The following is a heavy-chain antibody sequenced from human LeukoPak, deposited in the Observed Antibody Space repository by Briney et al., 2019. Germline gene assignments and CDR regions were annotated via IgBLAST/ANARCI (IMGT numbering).Heavy chain of an antibody. Sequence: ASVTVSCKASGYTFTGYYMHWVRQAPGQGQERMGWINPNSGGTNYAQKFQGRVTMSRDTSISTAYMELSRLRSDDTAVYYCASGVKSTGAFDIWGQGTMVTVSS. CDR1: GYTFTGYY. V-gene: IGHV1-2*02. CDR2: INPNSGGT. D-gene: IGHD3-10*01. CDR3: ASGVKSTGAFDI. J-gene: IGHJ3*02.